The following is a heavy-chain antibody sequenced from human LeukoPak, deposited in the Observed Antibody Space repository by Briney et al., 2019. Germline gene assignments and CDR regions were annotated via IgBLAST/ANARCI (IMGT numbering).Heavy chain of an antibody. D-gene: IGHD6-13*01. V-gene: IGHV3-48*03. CDR2: ISSSGTTI. CDR1: GFTFSSYE. J-gene: IGHJ4*02. Sequence: GSLRLSCAASGFTFSSYEMDWVRQAPGKGLEWVSYISSSGTTIYYADSVKGRFTISRDNAKNSLYLQMNSLRAEDTAVYYCARGTLAAAGRWGQGTLVTVSS. CDR3: ARGTLAAAGR.